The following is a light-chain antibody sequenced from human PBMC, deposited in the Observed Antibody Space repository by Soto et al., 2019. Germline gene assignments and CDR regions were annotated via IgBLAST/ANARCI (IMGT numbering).Light chain of an antibody. V-gene: IGLV2-23*01. J-gene: IGLJ2*01. Sequence: QSALTQPGSVSGSPGQSITISCTGTSRDVGSYNLVSWYQQHPGKAPKLMIYEGSKRPSGVSNRFSGSKSGNTASLTISGLQAEDEDDYYCCSYAGSSTVVFGGGTKLTVL. CDR1: SRDVGSYNL. CDR2: EGS. CDR3: CSYAGSSTVV.